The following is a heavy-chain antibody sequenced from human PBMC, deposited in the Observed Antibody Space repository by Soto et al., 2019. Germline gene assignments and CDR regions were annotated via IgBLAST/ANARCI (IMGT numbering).Heavy chain of an antibody. CDR1: GGSISSSSYY. CDR3: ARNTPAISISDH. V-gene: IGHV4-39*01. Sequence: QLQLQESGPGLVKPSETLSLTCTVSGGSISSSSYYWGWIRQPPGKGLEWIGSIYYSGSTYYNPSLRSCITLFGDTSKNQFSLKLSSLAAADTGVYYLARNTPAISISDHWGQGTLVTVSS. D-gene: IGHD2-15*01. CDR2: IYYSGST. J-gene: IGHJ4*02.